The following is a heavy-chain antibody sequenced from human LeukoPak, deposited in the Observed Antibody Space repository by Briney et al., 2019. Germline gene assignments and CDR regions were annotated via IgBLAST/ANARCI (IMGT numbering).Heavy chain of an antibody. CDR3: ARLYGSGSYYRH. Sequence: SETLSLTGAVYGGSFSGYYWSWIRQPPGKGLEWIGEINHSGSTNYNPSLKSRVIISVDTSKNQFSLKLSSVTAADTAVYYCARLYGSGSYYRHWGQGILVTVSS. D-gene: IGHD3-10*01. CDR2: INHSGST. V-gene: IGHV4-34*01. J-gene: IGHJ4*02. CDR1: GGSFSGYY.